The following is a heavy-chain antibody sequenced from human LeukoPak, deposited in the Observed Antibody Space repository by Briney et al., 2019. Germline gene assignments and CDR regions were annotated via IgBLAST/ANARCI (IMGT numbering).Heavy chain of an antibody. CDR2: IYPGDSDT. Sequence: GESLKISCKGSGYTFTSYWIGWVRQMPGKGLEWMGIIYPGDSDTRYSPSFQGQVSISVDKSISTAYLQWSSPKASDTAMYYCARRGSGWYVDYWGQGTLVTVSS. D-gene: IGHD6-19*01. V-gene: IGHV5-51*01. CDR3: ARRGSGWYVDY. J-gene: IGHJ4*02. CDR1: GYTFTSYW.